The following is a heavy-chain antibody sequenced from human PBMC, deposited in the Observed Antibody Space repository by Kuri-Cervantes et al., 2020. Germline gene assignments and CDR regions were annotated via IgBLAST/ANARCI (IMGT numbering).Heavy chain of an antibody. J-gene: IGHJ2*01. CDR1: GFTFSSYA. CDR3: ARDIPRYFDL. V-gene: IGHV3-23*01. Sequence: GGSLRLSCAASGFTFSSYAMSWVRQVPGKGLECVSTISGSGGSTFYADSVKGRFTISRDNSKNTLYLQMNSLRAEDTAVYYCARDIPRYFDLWGRGTLVTVSS. D-gene: IGHD2-21*01. CDR2: ISGSGGST.